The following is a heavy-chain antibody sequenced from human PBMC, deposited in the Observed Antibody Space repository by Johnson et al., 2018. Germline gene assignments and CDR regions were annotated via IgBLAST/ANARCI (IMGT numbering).Heavy chain of an antibody. D-gene: IGHD2-2*02. Sequence: QVQLVQSGAEVKKPGSSVKVSCKASGGTFSSYAISWVRQAPGHGLEWMGGIIPIFGTANYAQKFQGRVTITADESTSTAYMELSSLRSEDTAGYYWARDKALGDCRSTSCDTTDGRYYGMDVWGQGTTVTVSS. CDR1: GGTFSSYA. V-gene: IGHV1-69*01. J-gene: IGHJ6*02. CDR3: ARDKALGDCRSTSCDTTDGRYYGMDV. CDR2: IIPIFGTA.